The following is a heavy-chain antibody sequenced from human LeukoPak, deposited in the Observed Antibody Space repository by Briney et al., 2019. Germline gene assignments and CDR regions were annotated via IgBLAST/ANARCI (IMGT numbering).Heavy chain of an antibody. V-gene: IGHV3-21*01. J-gene: IGHJ2*01. D-gene: IGHD2-15*01. CDR2: ISSGSFI. CDR1: GFTFSSYW. CDR3: ARLMFIAVGNWYFDL. Sequence: GGSLRLSCAASGFTFSSYWMSWVRQAPGKGLEWISSISSGSFIYYADAVKARFTISRDNTRDSLSLQMNSLRADDTAVYYCARLMFIAVGNWYFDLWGRGTLVTVSS.